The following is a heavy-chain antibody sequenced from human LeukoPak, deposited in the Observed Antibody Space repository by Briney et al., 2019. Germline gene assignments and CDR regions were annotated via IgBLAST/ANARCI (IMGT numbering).Heavy chain of an antibody. D-gene: IGHD2-2*02. CDR3: ARDYT. V-gene: IGHV3-7*04. CDR2: IKQDGSEV. Sequence: GGSLRLSCLGSEFTFNRQWRRWVRQAPGKGLEWVANIKQDGSEVDYVDSVKGRFTISRDNAKNSLFLQMNSLRAEDTAVYYCARDYTWGQGILVTVSS. J-gene: IGHJ4*02. CDR1: EFTFNRQW.